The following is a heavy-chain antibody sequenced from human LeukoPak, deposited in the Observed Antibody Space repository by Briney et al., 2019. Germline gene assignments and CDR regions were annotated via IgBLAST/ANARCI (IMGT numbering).Heavy chain of an antibody. CDR2: IYHSGST. V-gene: IGHV4-38-2*02. D-gene: IGHD3-9*01. CDR3: ARSLRYFDWLSPWGFYYYYMDV. CDR1: GYSISSGYY. Sequence: PSETLSLTCTVSGYSISSGYYWGWIRQPPGKGLEWIGSIYHSGSTYYNPSLKSRVTMSVDTSKNQFSLKLSSVTAADTAVYYCARSLRYFDWLSPWGFYYYYMDVWGKGTTVTISS. J-gene: IGHJ6*03.